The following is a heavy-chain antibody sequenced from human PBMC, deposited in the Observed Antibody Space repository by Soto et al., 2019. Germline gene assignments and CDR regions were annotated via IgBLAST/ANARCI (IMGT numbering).Heavy chain of an antibody. D-gene: IGHD3-10*01. CDR2: IKQDGSGE. J-gene: IGHJ6*02. Sequence: EVQLVESGGGLVQPGGSLRLSCAASGFTFSTYWMSWVRQAPGKGLEWVGNIKQDGSGENYVDSVKGRFMISRDNANHSLYLQMNSLRAEDTAVYYCARDRGPPRYLYYGMDVWGQGTTVTVSS. CDR3: ARDRGPPRYLYYGMDV. V-gene: IGHV3-7*01. CDR1: GFTFSTYW.